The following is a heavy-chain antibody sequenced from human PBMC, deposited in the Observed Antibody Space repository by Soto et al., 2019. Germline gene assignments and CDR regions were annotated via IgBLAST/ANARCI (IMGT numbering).Heavy chain of an antibody. CDR1: GYTFTRYT. Sequence: ASVKVSCKASGYTFTRYTMNWVRQAPGQRLEWMGWINPDNGNTKSSQKFQDRVIITRDTSASTAYMDLSRLRSDDTAVYYCARGGPGRIQLWSPDYYYGMDVWGQGTTVTVSS. CDR3: ARGGPGRIQLWSPDYYYGMDV. J-gene: IGHJ6*02. D-gene: IGHD5-18*01. CDR2: INPDNGNT. V-gene: IGHV1-3*01.